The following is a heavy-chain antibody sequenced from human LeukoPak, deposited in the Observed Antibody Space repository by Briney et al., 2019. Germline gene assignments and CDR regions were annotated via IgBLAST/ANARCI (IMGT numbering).Heavy chain of an antibody. D-gene: IGHD2-2*01. CDR2: INPGDSDT. CDR3: VRHLSDITSCPNY. Sequence: GESLKISCKGSGYSFANYWIGWVRQVPGKGLEWMGIINPGDSDTRYSPSFQGPVTISADKSFSTAYLQWSSLRASDTAIYYCVRHLSDITSCPNYWGPGTLITVAS. J-gene: IGHJ4*02. V-gene: IGHV5-51*01. CDR1: GYSFANYW.